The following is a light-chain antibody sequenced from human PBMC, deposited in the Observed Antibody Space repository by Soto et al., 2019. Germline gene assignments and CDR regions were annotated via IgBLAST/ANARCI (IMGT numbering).Light chain of an antibody. Sequence: QLVPTQSSSASASLGSSVKLTCTLSSGHSSYIIAWHHQQPGKAPRYLMKLEGSGSYNKGSGVPDRFSGSSSGADRYLTISNLQFEDEANYYCETWDSNTRVFGGGTKVTVL. CDR2: LEGSGSY. J-gene: IGLJ2*01. CDR1: SGHSSYI. V-gene: IGLV4-60*02. CDR3: ETWDSNTRV.